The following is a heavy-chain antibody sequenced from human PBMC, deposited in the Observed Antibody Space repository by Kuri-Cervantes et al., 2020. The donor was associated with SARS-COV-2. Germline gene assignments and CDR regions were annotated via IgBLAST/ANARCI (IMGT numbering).Heavy chain of an antibody. CDR3: ARGRAYGSGSYYFY. D-gene: IGHD3-10*01. Sequence: GGSLRLSCAASGFTFSRYAMHWVRQAPGKGLEWVALISYDEINSYYADSVKGRFTISRDNSKNTLYLQMNSLRPEDTAVYYCARGRAYGSGSYYFYWGQGTLVTVSS. CDR1: GFTFSRYA. CDR2: ISYDEINS. J-gene: IGHJ4*02. V-gene: IGHV3-30*03.